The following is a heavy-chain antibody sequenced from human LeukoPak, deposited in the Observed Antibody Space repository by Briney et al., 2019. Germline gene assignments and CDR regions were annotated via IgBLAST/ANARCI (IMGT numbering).Heavy chain of an antibody. V-gene: IGHV3-74*01. CDR2: SHNDGNSE. CDR3: VRHNYGYDY. Sequence: QPGGSLRLSCAASGFTFNRYWMHWVRQVPGKEVVWVSHSHNDGNSESYADSVKGRFTVSRDNAKNTLYLQMNRLRPEDTAVYYCVRHNYGYDYWGQGTLVTVSS. D-gene: IGHD3-10*01. CDR1: GFTFNRYW. J-gene: IGHJ4*02.